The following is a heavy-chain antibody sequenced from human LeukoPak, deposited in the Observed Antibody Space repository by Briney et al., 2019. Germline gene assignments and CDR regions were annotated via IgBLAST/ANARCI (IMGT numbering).Heavy chain of an antibody. Sequence: GGSLRLSCAASGFIFSNYGMNWVRQAPGKGLEWVAAISASGSATSYADSVRGRFTISRDNSKSTTYLQMNSLRAEDTAVFYCAKDLYLRDFWSGYLDYWSQGIPVTVSS. CDR3: AKDLYLRDFWSGYLDY. CDR2: ISASGSAT. J-gene: IGHJ4*02. CDR1: GFIFSNYG. D-gene: IGHD3-3*01. V-gene: IGHV3-23*01.